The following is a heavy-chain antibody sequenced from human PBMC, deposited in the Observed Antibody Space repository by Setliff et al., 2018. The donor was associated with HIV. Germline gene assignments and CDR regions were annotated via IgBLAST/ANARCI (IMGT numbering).Heavy chain of an antibody. CDR1: GFTFSGSA. CDR2: IRSKSDDGTT. V-gene: IGHV3-15*01. Sequence: GGSLRLSCAASGFTFSGSAMHWVRQASGKGLEWVGRIRSKSDDGTTDYAAPVKGRFTISRDDSKNTLYLQMKSLKTEDTAVYYCTTEVFRQWLVGDYWGQGTLVTVSS. D-gene: IGHD6-19*01. CDR3: TTEVFRQWLVGDY. J-gene: IGHJ4*02.